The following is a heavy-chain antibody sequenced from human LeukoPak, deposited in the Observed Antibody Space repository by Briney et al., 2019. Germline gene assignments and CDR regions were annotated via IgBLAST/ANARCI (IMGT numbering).Heavy chain of an antibody. J-gene: IGHJ4*02. Sequence: PSETLSLTCTVSGGSISSSSYYWGWIRQPPGKGLEWIGSIYYSGSTYYNPSLKSRVTISVDTSKNQSSLKLSSVTAADTAVYYCARGERGYSYGVDYWGQGTLVTVSS. V-gene: IGHV4-39*01. CDR3: ARGERGYSYGVDY. D-gene: IGHD5-18*01. CDR2: IYYSGST. CDR1: GGSISSSSYY.